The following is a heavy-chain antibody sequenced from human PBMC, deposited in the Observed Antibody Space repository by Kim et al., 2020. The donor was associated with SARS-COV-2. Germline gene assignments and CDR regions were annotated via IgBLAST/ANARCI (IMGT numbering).Heavy chain of an antibody. D-gene: IGHD1-26*01. V-gene: IGHV5-10-1*01. Sequence: GESLKISCQGSEDTFTKYWITWVRQTADRGLEWMGRIDPSDSDAHYNPSFQGHISISVDKSVSTAYLQWSSLKASDTAIYYCARENEASWYFDLWGRGTLVSVSS. J-gene: IGHJ2*01. CDR3: ARENEASWYFDL. CDR2: IDPSDSDA. CDR1: EDTFTKYW.